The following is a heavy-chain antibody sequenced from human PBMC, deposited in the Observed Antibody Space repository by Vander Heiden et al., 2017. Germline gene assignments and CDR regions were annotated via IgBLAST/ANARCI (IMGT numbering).Heavy chain of an antibody. J-gene: IGHJ5*02. CDR1: GFNFNSYA. Sequence: EVQLLESGGGLVQPGGSLRLSCAASGFNFNSYAMSWVRQAPGKGLEWVSAISGSGGSTYYADAVKGRFTISRDNSKNTMYLQMKRMRAEDTAVYYFAKTYSYGYGWFDPWGQGTMVTVYS. D-gene: IGHD5-18*01. CDR2: ISGSGGST. CDR3: AKTYSYGYGWFDP. V-gene: IGHV3-23*01.